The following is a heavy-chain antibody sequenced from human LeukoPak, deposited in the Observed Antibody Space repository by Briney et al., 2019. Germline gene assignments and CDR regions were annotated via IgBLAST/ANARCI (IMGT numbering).Heavy chain of an antibody. CDR2: INPSGGST. D-gene: IGHD5-24*01. V-gene: IGHV1-46*01. CDR3: ARDVEMATIYYYYGMDA. J-gene: IGHJ6*02. Sequence: ASVKVSCKASGYTFTSYYIHWVRQAPGQGLEWMGIINPSGGSTSYAQKFQGRVTMTRDTSTSTVYMELSSLRSEDTAVYYCARDVEMATIYYYYGMDAWGQGTTVTVSS. CDR1: GYTFTSYY.